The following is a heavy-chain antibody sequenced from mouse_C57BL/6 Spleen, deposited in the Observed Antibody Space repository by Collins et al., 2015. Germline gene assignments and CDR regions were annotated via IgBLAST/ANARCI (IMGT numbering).Heavy chain of an antibody. CDR3: ARDSSGD. Sequence: QVQLQQPGAELVRPGTSVKLSCKASGYTFTSYWMHWVKQRPGQGLEWIGVIDPSDSYTNYNQKFKGKATLTVDTSSSTAYTQLSSLTSEDSAVYYCARDSSGDWGQGTLVTVSA. CDR1: GYTFTSYW. D-gene: IGHD3-2*02. V-gene: IGHV1-59*01. J-gene: IGHJ3*01. CDR2: IDPSDSYT.